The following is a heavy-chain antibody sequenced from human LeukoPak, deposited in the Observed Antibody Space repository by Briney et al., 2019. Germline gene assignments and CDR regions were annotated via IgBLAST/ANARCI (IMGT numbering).Heavy chain of an antibody. CDR1: GFTFSSDC. CDR3: AKDRPSRWPYYFDY. V-gene: IGHV3-23*01. J-gene: IGHJ4*02. D-gene: IGHD5-24*01. CDR2: ISGSGGST. Sequence: PGGTLRLSCAPSGFTFSSDCMSSVRQVPGKWLEWVSSISGSGGSTYYADSVKGRFTISRDNSKNTLYLQMNSLRAEDTAVYYCAKDRPSRWPYYFDYWGQGTLVTVSS.